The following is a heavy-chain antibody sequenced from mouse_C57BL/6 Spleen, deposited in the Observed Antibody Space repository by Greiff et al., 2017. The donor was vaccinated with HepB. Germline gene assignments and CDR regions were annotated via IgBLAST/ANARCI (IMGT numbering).Heavy chain of an antibody. CDR2: IDPENGDT. V-gene: IGHV14-4*01. J-gene: IGHJ4*01. CDR1: GFNIKDDY. CDR3: TTVDSSGYGAMDY. Sequence: EVQLQQSGAELVRPGASVKLSCTASGFNIKDDYMHWVKQRPEQGLEWIGWIDPENGDTEYASKFQGKAPITADTSSNTADLQLSSLTSEDTAVYYRTTVDSSGYGAMDYRGQGTSVTGSS. D-gene: IGHD3-2*01.